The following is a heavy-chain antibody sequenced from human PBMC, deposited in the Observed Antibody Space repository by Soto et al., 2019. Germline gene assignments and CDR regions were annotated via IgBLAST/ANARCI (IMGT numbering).Heavy chain of an antibody. Sequence: VGSLRLSCAVSGFTFSRYDMHWVRQPTGKGLEWVSTIGTAGDPYYPGSVKGRFTISRENATNSLYLQMNSLRAGDTAVYYCARGAFNTSYYYYYGMDVWGQGTAVTVSS. D-gene: IGHD1-26*01. CDR1: GFTFSRYD. J-gene: IGHJ6*02. CDR3: ARGAFNTSYYYYYGMDV. CDR2: IGTAGDP. V-gene: IGHV3-13*05.